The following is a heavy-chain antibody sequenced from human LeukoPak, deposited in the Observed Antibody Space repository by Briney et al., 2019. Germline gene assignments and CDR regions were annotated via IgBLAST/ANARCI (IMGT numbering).Heavy chain of an antibody. Sequence: PSETLSLTCTVSGYSISSGYYWSWIRQPPGKGLEWIGEINHSGTTNYNPSLKSRVTISVDTSKNQFSLKLSSVTAADTAVYYCARQGDSAMVRIDCWGQGTLVTVSS. D-gene: IGHD5-18*01. CDR3: ARQGDSAMVRIDC. CDR2: INHSGTT. J-gene: IGHJ4*02. CDR1: GYSISSGYY. V-gene: IGHV4-38-2*02.